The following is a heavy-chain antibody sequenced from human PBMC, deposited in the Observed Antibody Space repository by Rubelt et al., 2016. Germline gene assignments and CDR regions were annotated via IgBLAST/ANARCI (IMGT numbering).Heavy chain of an antibody. CDR1: GFTFSDYG. V-gene: IGHV3-74*02. D-gene: IGHD6-13*01. Sequence: VESGGGLVQPGGSLRLSCAASGFTFSDYGLTWVRQAPGKGLVWVSRINSDGSITSYADSVKGRFTISRDNAKNTLYLQMNSLRAEDTAVYYCVSSSLDYWGQGTLVTVSS. CDR3: VSSSLDY. J-gene: IGHJ4*02. CDR2: INSDGSIT.